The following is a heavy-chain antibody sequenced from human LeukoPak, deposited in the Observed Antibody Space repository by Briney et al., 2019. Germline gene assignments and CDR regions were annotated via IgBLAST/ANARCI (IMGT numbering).Heavy chain of an antibody. J-gene: IGHJ4*02. CDR1: GFAFSSYT. D-gene: IGHD2-21*02. Sequence: TGGSLRLSCATSGFAFSSYTMGWVRQAPGKGLEWVSAITGSGGSTYYADSVKGRFTTSRDNSKNTLYLQMNSLRADDTAVYYCAKKTSYCAGDCYPYYFDHWGQGTLVTVSS. CDR2: ITGSGGST. CDR3: AKKTSYCAGDCYPYYFDH. V-gene: IGHV3-23*01.